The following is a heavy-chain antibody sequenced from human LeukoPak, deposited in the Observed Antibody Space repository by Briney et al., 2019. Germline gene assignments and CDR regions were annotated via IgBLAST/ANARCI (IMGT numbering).Heavy chain of an antibody. CDR1: GGTFSSYA. J-gene: IGHJ6*03. CDR2: IIPIFGTA. D-gene: IGHD6-13*01. Sequence: SVKVSCKASGGTFSSYAISWVRQAPGQGLEWMGGIIPIFGTANYAQKFQGRVTITTDESTSTAYMELSSLRSEDTAVYYCARHCSSPESYYYYYMDVWGKGTTVTVSS. CDR3: ARHCSSPESYYYYYMDV. V-gene: IGHV1-69*05.